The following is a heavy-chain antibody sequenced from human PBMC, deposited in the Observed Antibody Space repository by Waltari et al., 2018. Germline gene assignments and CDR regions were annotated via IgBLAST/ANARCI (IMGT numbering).Heavy chain of an antibody. CDR2: IRSNFYGGTT. Sequence: EVQLVESGGGLAQPGRSLRLPCRGSGVTLGDDAISWVRQAPGKGLQWVAMIRSNFYGGTTEYDASVKGRFTVSRNDSKSIAYMQMTSLKVQDTGIYYCTRGTAGWYWGQGILVTVSS. CDR1: GVTLGDDA. J-gene: IGHJ4*02. D-gene: IGHD6-19*01. CDR3: TRGTAGWY. V-gene: IGHV3-49*04.